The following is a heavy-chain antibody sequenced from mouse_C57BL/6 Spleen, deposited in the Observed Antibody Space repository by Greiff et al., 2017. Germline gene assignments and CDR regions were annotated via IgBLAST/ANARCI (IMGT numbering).Heavy chain of an antibody. Sequence: EVMLVESGGGLVKPGGSLKLSCAASGFTFSDYGMHWVRQAPEKGLEWVAYISSGSSTIYYADTVKGRFTISRDNAKNTLFLQMTSLRSEDTAMYYCARGAPRGRYAMDYWGQGTSVTVSS. CDR1: GFTFSDYG. J-gene: IGHJ4*01. CDR3: ARGAPRGRYAMDY. V-gene: IGHV5-17*01. D-gene: IGHD3-3*01. CDR2: ISSGSSTI.